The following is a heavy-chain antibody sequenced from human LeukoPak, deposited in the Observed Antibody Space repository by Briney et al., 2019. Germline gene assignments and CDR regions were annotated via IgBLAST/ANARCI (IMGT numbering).Heavy chain of an antibody. CDR3: AKDGPNWNYFDY. CDR1: GFTFSSYW. CDR2: INSDGSST. Sequence: PGGSLRLSCAASGFTFSSYWMHWVRQAPGKGLVWVSRINSDGSSTSYADSVKGRFTISRDNSKNTLYLQMNSLRAEDTAVYYCAKDGPNWNYFDYWGQGTLVTVSS. J-gene: IGHJ4*02. D-gene: IGHD1-1*01. V-gene: IGHV3-74*01.